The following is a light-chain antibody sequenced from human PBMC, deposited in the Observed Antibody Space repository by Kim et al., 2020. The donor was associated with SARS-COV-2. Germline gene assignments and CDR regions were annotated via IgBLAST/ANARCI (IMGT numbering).Light chain of an antibody. V-gene: IGKV1-5*03. CDR2: QTS. Sequence: DTQMTQSPSTLSASVGDRVTITCRASQSFSSWLAWYQQKPGKAPKLLIYQTSNLESGVPSRFSGSGSGTEFTLTISSLQPDDFATYYCQQYNSYPYTFGQGTKLEI. J-gene: IGKJ2*01. CDR1: QSFSSW. CDR3: QQYNSYPYT.